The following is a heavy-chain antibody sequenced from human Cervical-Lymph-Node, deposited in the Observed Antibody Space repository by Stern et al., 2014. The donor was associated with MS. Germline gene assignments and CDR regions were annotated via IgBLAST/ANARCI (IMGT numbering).Heavy chain of an antibody. Sequence: VQLVESGAEVKKPGSSVKVSCQASGGTFNVYAINWLRQAPGQGLEWMGGIIPIFGTANYEQKFQGRVTITADESTRTSSMQLSSLRSNDTAVYYCARDGRHRDNYGLDVWGQGTTVIVSS. V-gene: IGHV1-69*01. D-gene: IGHD2-15*01. CDR2: IIPIFGTA. CDR1: GGTFNVYA. CDR3: ARDGRHRDNYGLDV. J-gene: IGHJ6*02.